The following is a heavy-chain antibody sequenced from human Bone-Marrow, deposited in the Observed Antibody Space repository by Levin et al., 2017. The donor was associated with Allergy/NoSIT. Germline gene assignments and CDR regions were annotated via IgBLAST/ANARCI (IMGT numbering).Heavy chain of an antibody. J-gene: IGHJ3*01. Sequence: PGESLKISCEISGYNFARHWIAWVRQTPGKGLEWMGVIYPGDSETRYSPAFQGQVSISVDRSISTAYLHWSSLKAADTAKYYCARQGEETMTLGIPLDVWGQGTMVIVSS. D-gene: IGHD7-27*01. CDR2: IYPGDSET. V-gene: IGHV5-51*01. CDR1: GYNFARHW. CDR3: ARQGEETMTLGIPLDV.